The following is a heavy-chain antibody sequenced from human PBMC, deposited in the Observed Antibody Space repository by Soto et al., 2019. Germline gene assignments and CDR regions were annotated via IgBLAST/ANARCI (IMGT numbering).Heavy chain of an antibody. CDR3: AKENGTASVDAFDI. J-gene: IGHJ3*02. CDR2: ISWNSGSI. CDR1: GFSFDDYA. Sequence: EVQLVESGGGLVQPGRSLRLSCAASGFSFDDYAMHWVRQAPGKGLEWVSGISWNSGSIGYADSVKGRFTISRDNAKNSLYLQMNSLRAEDTALYYCAKENGTASVDAFDIWGQGTMVTVSS. D-gene: IGHD1-1*01. V-gene: IGHV3-9*01.